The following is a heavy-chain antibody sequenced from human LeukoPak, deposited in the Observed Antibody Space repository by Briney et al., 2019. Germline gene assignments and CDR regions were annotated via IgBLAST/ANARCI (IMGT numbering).Heavy chain of an antibody. CDR3: VRNDGDDAFDI. V-gene: IGHV3-48*01. J-gene: IGHJ3*02. CDR1: GFTFSAYS. Sequence: PGGSLRLSCAASGFTFSAYSMNWFRQAPGRGLEWVSYISSISTTIYYKDSVKGRFTVSRDSAKNSLYLHMTSLRAEDTAVYYCVRNDGDDAFDIWGQGTMVTVSS. D-gene: IGHD4-17*01. CDR2: ISSISTTI.